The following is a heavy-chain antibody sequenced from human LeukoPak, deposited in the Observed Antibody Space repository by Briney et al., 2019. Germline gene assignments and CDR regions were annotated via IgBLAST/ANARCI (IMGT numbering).Heavy chain of an antibody. Sequence: PGGSLRLSFAASGFTFSSYWMSWVRRAPGKGLEWVANIKQDGSEKYYVDSVKGRFTISRDNAKNSLYLQMNSLRAEDTAVYYCASTWFGELSRGYWGQGTLVTVSS. V-gene: IGHV3-7*01. CDR1: GFTFSSYW. CDR2: IKQDGSEK. CDR3: ASTWFGELSRGY. J-gene: IGHJ4*02. D-gene: IGHD3-10*01.